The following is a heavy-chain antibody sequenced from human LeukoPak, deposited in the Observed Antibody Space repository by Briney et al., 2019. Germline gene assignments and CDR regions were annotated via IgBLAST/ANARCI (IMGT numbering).Heavy chain of an antibody. D-gene: IGHD3-16*02. Sequence: PSETLSLTCTVSGGSISSSSYYWGWIRQPPGKGLEWIGSIYYSGSTYYNPSLKSRVTISVDTSKNQFSLKLSSVTAADTAVYYCASSHTGYVWGCYRRYFDYWGQGTLVTVSS. J-gene: IGHJ4*02. CDR2: IYYSGST. CDR3: ASSHTGYVWGCYRRYFDY. CDR1: GGSISSSSYY. V-gene: IGHV4-39*01.